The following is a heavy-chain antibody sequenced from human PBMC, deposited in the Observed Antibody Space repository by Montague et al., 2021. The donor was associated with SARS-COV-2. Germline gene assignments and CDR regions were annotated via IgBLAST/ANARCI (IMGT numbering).Heavy chain of an antibody. Sequence: SETLSLTCTVSGASISGSSFFWGGIRQPPGKGLEWIGTVSYSGDYNYMPSLESRVTMSVDTPKNQLSLKVYSVTAADTAVYYCARVGRRDILLVVYDQWYGLDVWGQGTTVTVSS. V-gene: IGHV4-39*01. D-gene: IGHD2-8*02. CDR3: ARVGRRDILLVVYDQWYGLDV. CDR1: GASISGSSFF. J-gene: IGHJ6*02. CDR2: VSYSGDY.